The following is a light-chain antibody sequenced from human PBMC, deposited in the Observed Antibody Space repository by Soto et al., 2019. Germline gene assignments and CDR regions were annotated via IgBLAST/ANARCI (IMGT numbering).Light chain of an antibody. J-gene: IGLJ2*01. Sequence: SYELTQPPSVSVSPGQTASITCSGDKLGYKFACWYRQKPGQSPVLVIYQDSKRPSGIPERFSGSNSGNTATLTISGTQAMDEADYYCQAWDSSTVVFGGGTKVTVL. CDR1: KLGYKF. CDR2: QDS. V-gene: IGLV3-1*01. CDR3: QAWDSSTVV.